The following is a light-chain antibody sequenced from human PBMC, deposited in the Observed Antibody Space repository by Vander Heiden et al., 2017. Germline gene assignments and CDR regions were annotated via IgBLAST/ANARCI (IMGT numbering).Light chain of an antibody. CDR1: QSLLHSNGHNY. Sequence: DIVMTQSRLSLPVTPVDPASISCSPSQSLLHSNGHNYLDWYLQKPGQSPQLLIYLGSNRASGVPDRFSGSGSGTDFTLKVSRVEAEDVGVYYCMQALETPFTFGPGTKVDIK. J-gene: IGKJ3*01. CDR3: MQALETPFT. CDR2: LGS. V-gene: IGKV2-28*01.